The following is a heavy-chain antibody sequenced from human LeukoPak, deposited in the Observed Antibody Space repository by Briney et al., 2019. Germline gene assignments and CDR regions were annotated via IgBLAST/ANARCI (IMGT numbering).Heavy chain of an antibody. V-gene: IGHV3-21*01. CDR3: ARGDFGDHVWVGAFDI. D-gene: IGHD4/OR15-4a*01. CDR2: ISSSSYI. CDR1: GFTFSSYS. Sequence: GGSLRLSCAASGFTFSSYSMNWVRQAPGKGLEWVSSISSSSYIYYADSVKGRFTISRDNAKNSLYLQMNSLRAEDTAVYYCARGDFGDHVWVGAFDIWGQGTMVTVSS. J-gene: IGHJ3*02.